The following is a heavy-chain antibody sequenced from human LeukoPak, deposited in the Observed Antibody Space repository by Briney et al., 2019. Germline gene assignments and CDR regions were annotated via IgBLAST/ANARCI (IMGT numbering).Heavy chain of an antibody. CDR3: ATDFYGST. Sequence: GGSLRLSCATSGFTFSNAWMNWVRQAPGKGLEWVGRIRSNSDGGTIDYAAPVKGRFTLSRDDSKTTLYLRMNSLQTEDTAVYYCATDFYGSTWGQGTLVTVSS. J-gene: IGHJ5*02. CDR1: GFTFSNAW. CDR2: IRSNSDGGTI. D-gene: IGHD3-22*01. V-gene: IGHV3-15*07.